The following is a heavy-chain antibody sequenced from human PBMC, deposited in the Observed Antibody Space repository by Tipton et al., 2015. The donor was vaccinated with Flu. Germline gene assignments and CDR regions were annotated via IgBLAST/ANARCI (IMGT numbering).Heavy chain of an antibody. Sequence: LRLSCDVSGYSISNGYYWGWIRQPPGKGLEWIGSIYHSGSTNYSPSLRSRVTMSLDTSKNQFSLKLSSVTAADTAVYYCARSTIGAGADCWGQGTLVTVSS. CDR3: ARSTIGAGADC. D-gene: IGHD5/OR15-5a*01. CDR1: GYSISNGYY. V-gene: IGHV4-38-2*01. J-gene: IGHJ4*02. CDR2: IYHSGST.